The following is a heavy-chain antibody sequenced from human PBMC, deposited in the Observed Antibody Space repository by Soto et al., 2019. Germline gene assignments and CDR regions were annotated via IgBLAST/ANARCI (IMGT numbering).Heavy chain of an antibody. D-gene: IGHD5-18*01. CDR2: IIPMFGTA. V-gene: IGHV1-69*12. J-gene: IGHJ4*02. Sequence: QVQLVQSGAEVKKPESSVKVSCKAPGGTFSTYAISWVRQAPGQGLEWMGGIIPMFGTANYAQRFQDRVTITADEFTNTVYMELSSLSSEETAVYFCASGIQLWLRRINNGYSGWGQGTLVTVSS. CDR1: GGTFSTYA. CDR3: ASGIQLWLRRINNGYSG.